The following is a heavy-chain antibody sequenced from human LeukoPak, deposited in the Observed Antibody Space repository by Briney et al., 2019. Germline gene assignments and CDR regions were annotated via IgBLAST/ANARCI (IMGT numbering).Heavy chain of an antibody. Sequence: SETLSLTCAVSGYSISSGYYWGWIRQPPGKGLEWIGSIYHSGSTYYNPSLKSRVTISVDTSKNQFSLKLSSVTAADTAVYYCARMERPPGGFDYWGQGTLVTVSS. J-gene: IGHJ4*02. CDR1: GYSISSGYY. CDR2: IYHSGST. V-gene: IGHV4-38-2*01. CDR3: ARMERPPGGFDY. D-gene: IGHD1-1*01.